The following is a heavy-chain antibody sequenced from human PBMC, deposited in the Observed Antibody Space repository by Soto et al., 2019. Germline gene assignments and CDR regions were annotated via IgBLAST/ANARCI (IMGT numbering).Heavy chain of an antibody. D-gene: IGHD3-9*01. CDR2: IFVTSTTI. Sequence: VELVEAGGGLVQPGGSLRLSCVASGFTFNSYSMVWVRQAPGKGLEWISYIFVTSTTIYYADSVKGRFTVSRDNIQNSLFLVMNSLRAEDTAIYYCARDRDWAFDYWGQGTLVTVSS. J-gene: IGHJ4*02. CDR3: ARDRDWAFDY. V-gene: IGHV3-48*04. CDR1: GFTFNSYS.